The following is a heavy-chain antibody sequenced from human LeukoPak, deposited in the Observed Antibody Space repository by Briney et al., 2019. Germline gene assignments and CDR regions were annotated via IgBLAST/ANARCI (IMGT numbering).Heavy chain of an antibody. J-gene: IGHJ6*03. CDR1: GYSFTSYW. Sequence: KRGESLKIFFKGSGYSFTSYWIGLVRQMPGKGLEWLGIIYPGYSDTRYSPSFQGQVTIPADKSISTAYLQWSSLKASNTAMYYCARSGYSSSSVSYYYYYYMDVWGKGTTVTVSS. V-gene: IGHV5-51*01. CDR2: IYPGYSDT. CDR3: ARSGYSSSSVSYYYYYYMDV. D-gene: IGHD6-6*01.